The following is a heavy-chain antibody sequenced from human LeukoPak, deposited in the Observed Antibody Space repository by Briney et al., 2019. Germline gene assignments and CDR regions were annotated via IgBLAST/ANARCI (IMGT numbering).Heavy chain of an antibody. Sequence: PSETLSLTCTVSGASISSYYWSWIRQPPGKGLEWIGYIYYSGSTNYNPSLKSRVTISVDTSKNQFSLKLSSVTAADTAVYYCARESGDVRSWFDPWGQGTLVTVSS. D-gene: IGHD2-8*01. J-gene: IGHJ5*02. CDR3: ARESGDVRSWFDP. V-gene: IGHV4-59*01. CDR1: GASISSYY. CDR2: IYYSGST.